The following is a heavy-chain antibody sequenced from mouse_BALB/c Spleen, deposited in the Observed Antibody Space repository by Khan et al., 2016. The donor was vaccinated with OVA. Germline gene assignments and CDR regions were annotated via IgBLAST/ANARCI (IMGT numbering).Heavy chain of an antibody. Sequence: QIQLVQSGPGLVAPSQSLSITCTVSGFSLTDYGVSWIRQPPGKGLEWLGVIWGGGSTYYNSALKSRLSIIKDNSKRQVFLKMNSLQTDDTAMYYCAKHLILYPYYVDYWGQGTTLTVSS. CDR3: AKHLILYPYYVDY. CDR2: IWGGGST. CDR1: GFSLTDYG. V-gene: IGHV2-6-5*01. J-gene: IGHJ2*01.